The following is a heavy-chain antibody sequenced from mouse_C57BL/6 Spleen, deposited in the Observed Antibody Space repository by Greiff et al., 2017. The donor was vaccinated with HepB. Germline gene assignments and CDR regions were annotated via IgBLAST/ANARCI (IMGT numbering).Heavy chain of an antibody. J-gene: IGHJ4*01. V-gene: IGHV3-8*01. Sequence: EVMLVESGPGLAKPSQTLSLTCSVTGYSITSDYWNWIRKFPGNKLEYMGYISYSGSTYYNPSLKSRISITRDTSKNQYYLQLNSVTTEDTATYYCARGYYGSSYGYAMDYWGQGTSVTVSS. CDR1: GYSITSDY. CDR3: ARGYYGSSYGYAMDY. D-gene: IGHD1-1*01. CDR2: ISYSGST.